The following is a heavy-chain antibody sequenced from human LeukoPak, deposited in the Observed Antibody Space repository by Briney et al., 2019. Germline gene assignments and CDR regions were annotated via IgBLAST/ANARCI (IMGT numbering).Heavy chain of an antibody. V-gene: IGHV4-61*01. J-gene: IGHJ5*02. Sequence: WHTLSLTCTVSGRPLSSGSYHWSSIRQPPGTGLEWLGYIYYSGSTNYNPSLKTRVTLSVDTSKNQFYFKLSSVIAADTAVYYCATECYYDIFTCSPWFDPWGQGTLVTVSS. D-gene: IGHD3-9*01. CDR2: IYYSGST. CDR1: GRPLSSGSYH. CDR3: ATECYYDIFTCSPWFDP.